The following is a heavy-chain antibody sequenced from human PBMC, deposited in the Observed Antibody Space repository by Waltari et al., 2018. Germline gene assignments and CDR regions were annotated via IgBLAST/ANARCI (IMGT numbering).Heavy chain of an antibody. D-gene: IGHD3-3*01. Sequence: QVPLVQSGAEVKKPGASVTVPCKASGYPFRDFDINWVRQAAGQGLEWMGWMNPNNGETGYAQKFQGRVVMTSDTSISTAYLDLSSLRSEDTAVYYCARGRRRSSTCYGVCDWFDPWGQGTLVTVSS. CDR1: GYPFRDFD. CDR3: ARGRRRSSTCYGVCDWFDP. J-gene: IGHJ5*02. V-gene: IGHV1-8*01. CDR2: MNPNNGET.